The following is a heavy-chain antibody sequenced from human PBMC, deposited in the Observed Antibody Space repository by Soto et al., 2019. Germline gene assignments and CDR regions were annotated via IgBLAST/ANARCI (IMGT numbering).Heavy chain of an antibody. CDR2: IYYSGST. D-gene: IGHD2-2*01. Sequence: QLQLQESGPGLVKPSETLSLTCTVSGGSISSSSYYWGWIRQPPGKGLEWIGSIYYSGSTYYNPSLKSRVTLSVDTSKNQFSLKMSSVTAADTAVYYCARTLGYCSSTSCYGGLFDYWVQGTLVTVSS. CDR1: GGSISSSSYY. CDR3: ARTLGYCSSTSCYGGLFDY. J-gene: IGHJ4*02. V-gene: IGHV4-39*01.